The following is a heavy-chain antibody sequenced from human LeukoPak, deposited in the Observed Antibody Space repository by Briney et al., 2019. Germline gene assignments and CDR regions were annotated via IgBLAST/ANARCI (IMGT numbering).Heavy chain of an antibody. CDR2: IYYSGGT. Sequence: SETLSLTCTVSGGSISSGDYYWSWIRQPPGKGLEWIGYIYYSGGTYYNPSLKSRVTISVDTSKNQFSLKLSSVTAADTAVYYCARVPGGYCSSTSCYNYYYYGMDVWGQGTTVTVSS. CDR1: GGSISSGDYY. CDR3: ARVPGGYCSSTSCYNYYYYGMDV. D-gene: IGHD2-2*02. J-gene: IGHJ6*02. V-gene: IGHV4-30-4*01.